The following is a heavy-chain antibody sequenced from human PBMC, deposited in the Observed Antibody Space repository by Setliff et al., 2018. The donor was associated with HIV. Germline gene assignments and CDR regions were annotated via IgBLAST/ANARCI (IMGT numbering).Heavy chain of an antibody. CDR3: ARGGVYYYDSSGWSMDY. CDR2: IIPVFGTT. J-gene: IGHJ4*02. V-gene: IGHV1-69*13. Sequence: ASVKVSCKASGGTFSSYAISWVRQAPGQGLDWMGGIIPVFGTTNYAQKFQGRVTITADESTSTAYMELSSLRSEDTAVYYGARGGVYYYDSSGWSMDYWGQGTLVTVSS. CDR1: GGTFSSYA. D-gene: IGHD3-22*01.